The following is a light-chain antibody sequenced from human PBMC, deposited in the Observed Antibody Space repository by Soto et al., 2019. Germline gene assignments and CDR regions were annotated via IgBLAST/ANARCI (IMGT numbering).Light chain of an antibody. V-gene: IGKV1-39*01. CDR1: QTITTS. CDR3: QQHYSLPIT. J-gene: IGKJ5*01. Sequence: DIQMTQSPSSLSASVGDRVTITCRTSQTITTSLNWYRQKPGKAPDLLIYAASSLQSGIPSRFGGRGSGTDFTLTITGLQPEAFATYYCQQHYSLPITFRQGTRLEI. CDR2: AAS.